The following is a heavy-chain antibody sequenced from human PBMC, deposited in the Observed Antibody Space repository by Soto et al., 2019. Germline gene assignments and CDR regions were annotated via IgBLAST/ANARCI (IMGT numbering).Heavy chain of an antibody. CDR2: ITSDGSTK. Sequence: PGLCXRLSCSSGVCTFISYCSHWVRQALGKGLVWVSRITSDGSTKKYADSVNGRFTISRDNAKNTVFLQMNSLRAEDTAVYYCANLNRFGSEFWGQGTLVNVYS. CDR3: ANLNRFGSEF. J-gene: IGHJ4*02. CDR1: VCTFISYC. D-gene: IGHD3-3*01. V-gene: IGHV3-74*01.